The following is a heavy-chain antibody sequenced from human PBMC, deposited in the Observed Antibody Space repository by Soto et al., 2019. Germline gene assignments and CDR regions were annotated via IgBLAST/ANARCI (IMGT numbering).Heavy chain of an antibody. V-gene: IGHV1-18*01. CDR3: ARDRPPAYYDFWSGYSGMDV. D-gene: IGHD3-3*01. CDR2: ISAYNGNT. CDR1: GYTFTSYG. Sequence: AASVKVSCKASGYTFTSYGISWVRQAPGQGLEWMGWISAYNGNTNYAQKLQGRVTMTTDTSTSTAYMELRSLRSDDTAVYYCARDRPPAYYDFWSGYSGMDVWGQGTTVTVSS. J-gene: IGHJ6*02.